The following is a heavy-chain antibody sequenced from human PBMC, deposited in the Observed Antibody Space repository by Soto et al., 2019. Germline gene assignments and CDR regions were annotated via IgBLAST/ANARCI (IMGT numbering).Heavy chain of an antibody. Sequence: PSETLSLTCTVSRDSISNFYWSWIRRPPGKGLDWIGYIYYSGSTDYNPSLKSRVTISADTSKNQFSLRLTSVTAADTAVYYCARSSSGYDVLTGYRLDYFDSWGQGTLVTVSS. J-gene: IGHJ4*02. D-gene: IGHD3-9*01. CDR2: IYYSGST. CDR3: ARSSSGYDVLTGYRLDYFDS. V-gene: IGHV4-59*01. CDR1: RDSISNFY.